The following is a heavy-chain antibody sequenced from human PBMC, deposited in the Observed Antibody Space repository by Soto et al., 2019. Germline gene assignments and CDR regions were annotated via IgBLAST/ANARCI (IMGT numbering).Heavy chain of an antibody. V-gene: IGHV1-18*04. CDR2: ISGYNGNT. J-gene: IGHJ4*02. D-gene: IGHD1-26*01. Sequence: QVRLVQSGAEVKKPGASVKVSCKASGYTFTSYGISWVRQAPGQGPEWMGWISGYNGNTKYGQKLQGRVTMTTDTSTSTAYMELRSLRSDDTAVYYCARAQYDSGSYEYFDNWGQGTLVTVSS. CDR3: ARAQYDSGSYEYFDN. CDR1: GYTFTSYG.